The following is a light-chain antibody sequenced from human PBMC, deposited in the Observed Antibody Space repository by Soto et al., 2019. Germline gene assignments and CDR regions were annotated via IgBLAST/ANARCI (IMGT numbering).Light chain of an antibody. CDR3: QSYDSSLSGSV. J-gene: IGLJ2*01. CDR2: GNS. V-gene: IGLV1-40*01. Sequence: QSVLTQPPSVSGAPGQRVTISCTGSSSNIGAGYDVHWYQQLPGTAPKLLIHGNSNRPSGVPDRFSGSKSGTSASLAITGLQAEDEADYYCQSYDSSLSGSVFGGGPSSPS. CDR1: SSNIGAGYD.